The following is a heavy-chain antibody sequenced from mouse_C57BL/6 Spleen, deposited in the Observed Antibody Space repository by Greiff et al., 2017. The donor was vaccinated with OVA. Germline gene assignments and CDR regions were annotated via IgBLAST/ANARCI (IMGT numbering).Heavy chain of an antibody. D-gene: IGHD1-1*01. J-gene: IGHJ3*01. V-gene: IGHV1-18*01. Sequence: VQLQQSGPELVKPGASVKIPCKASGYTFTDYNMDWVKQSHGKSLEWIGDINPNNGGTIYNQKFTGKATLTVDKASSTADMELRSLTSEDTAVYDCARRLSTVEAWFAYWGQGTLVTVSA. CDR2: INPNNGGT. CDR3: ARRLSTVEAWFAY. CDR1: GYTFTDYN.